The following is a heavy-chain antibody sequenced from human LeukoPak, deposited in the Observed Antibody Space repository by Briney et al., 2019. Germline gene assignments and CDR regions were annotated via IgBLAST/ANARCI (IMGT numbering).Heavy chain of an antibody. Sequence: GGSLRLSCAASGFTFSSYGMHWVRQAPGKGLEWVAVISYDGSNKYYADSVKGRFTISRDNSKNTLYLQMNSLRAEDTAVYYCARDLQENGMDVWGQGTTVTVSS. CDR1: GFTFSSYG. V-gene: IGHV3-30*19. D-gene: IGHD4-11*01. CDR2: ISYDGSNK. J-gene: IGHJ6*02. CDR3: ARDLQENGMDV.